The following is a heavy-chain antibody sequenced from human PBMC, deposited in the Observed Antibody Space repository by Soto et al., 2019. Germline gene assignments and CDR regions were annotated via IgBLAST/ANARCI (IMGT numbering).Heavy chain of an antibody. CDR1: GDSISNDY. CDR3: ATGRFSKGY. V-gene: IGHV4-59*08. Sequence: SETLSLTCTVSGDSISNDYWSWIRQPPGKGLEWIGYIYYSGSTNYNPSLQSRVTISVDTSKNQFSLKLSSVTAADTAVYYCATGRFSKGYWGQGTLVTVSS. J-gene: IGHJ4*02. CDR2: IYYSGST. D-gene: IGHD3-3*01.